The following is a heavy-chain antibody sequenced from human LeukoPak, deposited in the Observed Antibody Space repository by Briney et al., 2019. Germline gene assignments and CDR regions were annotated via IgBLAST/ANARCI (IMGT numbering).Heavy chain of an antibody. CDR2: INHSGST. J-gene: IGHJ5*02. D-gene: IGHD2-2*01. CDR1: GGSFSGYY. V-gene: IGHV4-34*01. Sequence: SETLALTCAVYGGSFSGYYWSWIRQPPGKGLEWIGEINHSGSTNYNPSLKSRVTISVDTSKNQFSLKLSSVTAADTAVYYCARRLGYCSSTSCYRWFDPWGQGTLVTVSS. CDR3: ARRLGYCSSTSCYRWFDP.